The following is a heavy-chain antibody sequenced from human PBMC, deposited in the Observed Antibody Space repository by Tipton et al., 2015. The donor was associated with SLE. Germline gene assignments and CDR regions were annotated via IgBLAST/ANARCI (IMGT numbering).Heavy chain of an antibody. CDR1: GGSIISSTYF. V-gene: IGHV4-39*07. D-gene: IGHD6-13*01. J-gene: IGHJ4*02. CDR3: ARDSIAAAGTSDLHFDY. CDR2: IYYGRST. Sequence: LRLSCTVSGGSIISSTYFWAWIRQPPGKGLEWIGSIYYGRSTYYSPSLKSRVTISVDTSKEQFSLNLKSVTAADTAVYYCARDSIAAAGTSDLHFDYWGQGTLVTVSS.